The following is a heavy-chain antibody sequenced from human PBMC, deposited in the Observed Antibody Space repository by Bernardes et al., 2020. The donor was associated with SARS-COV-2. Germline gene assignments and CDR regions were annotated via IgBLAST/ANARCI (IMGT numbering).Heavy chain of an antibody. J-gene: IGHJ6*02. Sequence: SETLSLTCTVSGGSISSSSYYWGWIRQPPGKGLEWIGSIYYSGSTYYNPSLKSRVTISVDTSKNQFSLKLSSVTAADTAVYYCARGYDSSGYYYYYYYYGMDVWGQGTTVT. CDR2: IYYSGST. CDR1: GGSISSSSYY. D-gene: IGHD3-22*01. CDR3: ARGYDSSGYYYYYYYYGMDV. V-gene: IGHV4-39*01.